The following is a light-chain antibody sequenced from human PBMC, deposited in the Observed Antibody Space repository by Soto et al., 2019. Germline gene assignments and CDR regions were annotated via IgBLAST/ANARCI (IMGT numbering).Light chain of an antibody. J-gene: IGLJ3*02. CDR1: SSDVGGYNY. CDR2: EVT. V-gene: IGLV2-14*01. Sequence: QSALTQPASVSGSPGQSIAISCTGTSSDVGGYNYVSWYQQHPGNAHKVILYEVTNQASGGSNRSYGSKSGNTASLTISGRRVEDEDDYCCFSCRSLHTWVFGGGTKLTV. CDR3: FSCRSLHTWV.